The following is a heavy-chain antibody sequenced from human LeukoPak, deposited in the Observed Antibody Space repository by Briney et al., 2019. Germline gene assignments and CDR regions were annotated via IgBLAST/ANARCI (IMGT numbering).Heavy chain of an antibody. CDR2: ISGSGGST. CDR1: GFTFSSYA. D-gene: IGHD6-13*01. CDR3: AKEPSSSWRSYYFDY. Sequence: GGSLRLSCAASGFTFSSYAMSWVRQAPGKGLEWVSAISGSGGSTYYADSVKGRFTISRDNSKNTLYLQMNSLRAEDTAVYYSAKEPSSSWRSYYFDYWGQGTLVTVSS. J-gene: IGHJ4*02. V-gene: IGHV3-23*01.